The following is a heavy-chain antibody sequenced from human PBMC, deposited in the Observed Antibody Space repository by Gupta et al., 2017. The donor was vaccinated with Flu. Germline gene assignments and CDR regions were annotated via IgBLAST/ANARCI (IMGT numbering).Heavy chain of an antibody. J-gene: IGHJ4*02. V-gene: IGHV1-3*01. CDR3: ARGRGRVRGVIPDY. D-gene: IGHD3-10*01. Sequence: QKFQGRVTITRDTSASTAYMELSSLRSEDTAVYYCARGRGRVRGVIPDYWGQGTLVTVSS.